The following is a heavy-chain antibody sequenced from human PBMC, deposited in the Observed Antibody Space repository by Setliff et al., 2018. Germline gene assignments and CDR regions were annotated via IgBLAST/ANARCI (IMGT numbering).Heavy chain of an antibody. D-gene: IGHD3-3*01. V-gene: IGHV4-38-2*01. Sequence: PSETLSLTCAVSGFSISSGYYWGWIWQPPGKGLEWIVNIHHSGKAYYNPSLKSRVALSIDTSKNQFSLRLSSVTAADTAVYFCARVTGFLYMDVWGKGTTVTVSS. CDR3: ARVTGFLYMDV. J-gene: IGHJ6*03. CDR2: IHHSGKA. CDR1: GFSISSGYY.